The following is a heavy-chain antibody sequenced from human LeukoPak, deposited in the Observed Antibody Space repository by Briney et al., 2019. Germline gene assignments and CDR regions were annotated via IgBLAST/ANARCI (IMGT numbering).Heavy chain of an antibody. CDR3: ARAVTGTSLVDF. Sequence: SETLSLTCTVSGGSISSYYWSWIRQPAGKGLEWIGRIYTSGSTNYNPSLKSRVTMSVDTPEDQFSLRLTSVTAADTAVYYCARAVTGTSLVDFWGQGTLVAVSS. J-gene: IGHJ4*02. V-gene: IGHV4-4*07. CDR2: IYTSGST. D-gene: IGHD6-19*01. CDR1: GGSISSYY.